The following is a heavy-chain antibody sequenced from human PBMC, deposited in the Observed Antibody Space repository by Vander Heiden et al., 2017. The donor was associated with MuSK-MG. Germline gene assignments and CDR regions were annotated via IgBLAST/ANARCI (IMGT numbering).Heavy chain of an antibody. V-gene: IGHV1-69*01. CDR2: IIPIFGTA. CDR1: GGTFSSYA. Sequence: QVQLVQSGAEVKKPGSSVKVSCKASGGTFSSYAISWVRQAPGQGLEWMGGIIPIFGTANDAQKVQGRVTITADESTSTAYMELSRMRSEDTAVYYCARQDWLERGRFDPWGQGTLVTVSS. CDR3: ARQDWLERGRFDP. J-gene: IGHJ5*02. D-gene: IGHD3-9*01.